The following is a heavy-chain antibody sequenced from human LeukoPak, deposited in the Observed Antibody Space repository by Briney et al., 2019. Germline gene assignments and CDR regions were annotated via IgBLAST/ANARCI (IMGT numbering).Heavy chain of an antibody. V-gene: IGHV1-2*02. D-gene: IGHD3-22*01. CDR1: GYTFTGYY. Sequence: ASVKVSCKASGYTFTGYYMHWVRQAPGQGLEWMGWINPNSGGTNYAQKLQGRVTMTRDTSISTAYMELSRLRSDDTAVYYCARVGTYDTVPSYYYYYMDVWGKGTTVTISS. J-gene: IGHJ6*03. CDR2: INPNSGGT. CDR3: ARVGTYDTVPSYYYYYMDV.